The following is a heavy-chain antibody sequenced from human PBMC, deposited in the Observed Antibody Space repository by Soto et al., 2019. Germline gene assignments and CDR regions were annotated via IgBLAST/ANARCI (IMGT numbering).Heavy chain of an antibody. V-gene: IGHV1-58*01. J-gene: IGHJ4*02. D-gene: IGHD2-2*01. CDR1: GFTFTSSA. Sequence: ASVKVSCKASGFTFTSSAVQWVRQARGQRLEWIGWIVVGSGNTNYAQKFQERVTITRNMSTSTAYMELSSLRSEDTAVYYCARSYVVPAALFDYWGQGTLVTVSS. CDR2: IVVGSGNT. CDR3: ARSYVVPAALFDY.